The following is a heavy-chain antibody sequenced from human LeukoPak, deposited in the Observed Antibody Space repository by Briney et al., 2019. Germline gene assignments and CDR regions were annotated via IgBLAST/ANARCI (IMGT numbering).Heavy chain of an antibody. V-gene: IGHV1-2*02. CDR1: GYTFTGYY. D-gene: IGHD6-19*01. CDR2: INPNRGGT. J-gene: IGHJ4*02. Sequence: ASVKVSCKASGYTFTGYYMHWVRQAPGQGLEWMGWINPNRGGTNYAQKFQGRVTMTRDTSISTAYLELSRLRSDDTAVYFCARGSSAWYLDYWGQGTLVTVSS. CDR3: ARGSSAWYLDY.